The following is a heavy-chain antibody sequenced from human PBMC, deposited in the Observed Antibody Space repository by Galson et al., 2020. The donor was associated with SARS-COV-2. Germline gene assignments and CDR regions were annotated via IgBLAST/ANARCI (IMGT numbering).Heavy chain of an antibody. J-gene: IGHJ3*02. V-gene: IGHV4-39*07. D-gene: IGHD1-1*01. Sequence: SETLSLTCTVSGDSISSSSYFWGWIRQPPGKGLEWIGSIFYSGTTYHNPSLKSRVITSVDTSNNQFSLKLSSVTAADTAVYYCARVGYNWNDEGAFDIWGQGTMVTVSS. CDR1: GDSISSSSYF. CDR2: IFYSGTT. CDR3: ARVGYNWNDEGAFDI.